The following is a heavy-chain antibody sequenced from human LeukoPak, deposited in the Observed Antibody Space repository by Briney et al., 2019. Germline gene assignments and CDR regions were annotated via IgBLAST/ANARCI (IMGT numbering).Heavy chain of an antibody. D-gene: IGHD2-15*01. CDR2: INPSGGST. CDR3: ARDYSDCSGGSCYHNFDY. Sequence: ASVKVSCKASGYTFTSYGISWVRQAPGQGLEWMGIINPSGGSTSYAQKFQGRVTMTRDTSTSTVYMELSSLRSEDTAVYYCARDYSDCSGGSCYHNFDYWGQGTLVTVSS. CDR1: GYTFTSYG. J-gene: IGHJ4*02. V-gene: IGHV1-46*01.